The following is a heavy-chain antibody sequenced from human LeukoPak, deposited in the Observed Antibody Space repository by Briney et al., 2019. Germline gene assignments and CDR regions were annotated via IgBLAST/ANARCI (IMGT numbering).Heavy chain of an antibody. J-gene: IGHJ3*02. D-gene: IGHD2-15*01. CDR1: GGTFSSFA. CDR3: ARSEGYCSGGSCYSDI. Sequence: SVKVSCKASGGTFSSFAISWVRQAPGQGLEWMGKIIPILCIANYAQKFQGRVTITADKSTSTAYMELSSLRSEDTAVYYCARSEGYCSGGSCYSDIWGQGTMVTVSS. CDR2: IIPILCIA. V-gene: IGHV1-69*04.